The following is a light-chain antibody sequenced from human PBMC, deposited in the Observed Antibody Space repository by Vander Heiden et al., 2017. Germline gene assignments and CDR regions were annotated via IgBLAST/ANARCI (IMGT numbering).Light chain of an antibody. V-gene: IGKV1-39*01. CDR1: QRMHNY. J-gene: IGKJ2*01. CDR3: QQTDPHPHT. Sequence: IQESQSSSSLSASVGDRVTIPCRTRQRMHNYFNCFQQKPGKPPNLLIYATASVQRGVPSRFSGSGSETDFTLTISRLQAEDSATYYCQQTDPHPHTFGQGTKVQI. CDR2: ATA.